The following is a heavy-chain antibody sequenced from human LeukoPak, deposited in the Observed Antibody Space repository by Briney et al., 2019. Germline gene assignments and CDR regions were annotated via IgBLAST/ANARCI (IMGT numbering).Heavy chain of an antibody. CDR3: ARGYYYVDV. Sequence: SETLSLTCTVSGGSISSSSYYWGWIRQPPGKGLEWIASIYYSGSTYDNPSLKSRVTISVDTSMNQFSLKLNSVTAADTAVYYCARGYYYVDVWGKGTTVTVSS. CDR1: GGSISSSSYY. J-gene: IGHJ6*03. CDR2: IYYSGST. V-gene: IGHV4-39*01.